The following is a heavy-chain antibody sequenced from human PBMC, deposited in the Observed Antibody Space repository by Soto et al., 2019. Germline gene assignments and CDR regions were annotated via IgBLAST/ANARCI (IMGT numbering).Heavy chain of an antibody. Sequence: EAQLVQSGGGLVQPGGSLQLSCAASGFTFGGSPVHWVRQASGQGLEWVGRIRSDSASSAIAYAASVRGRFTLSREDSKNTEYLQVQCLAVEDTALSYCVLVGCRRPGGYSLALWGQRTLVHVSP. CDR2: IRSDSASSAI. CDR3: VLVGCRRPGGYSLAL. V-gene: IGHV3-73*01. D-gene: IGHD2-21*01. CDR1: GFTFGGSP. J-gene: IGHJ4*02.